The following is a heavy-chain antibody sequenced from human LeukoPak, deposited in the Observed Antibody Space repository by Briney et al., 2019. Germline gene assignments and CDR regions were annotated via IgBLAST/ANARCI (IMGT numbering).Heavy chain of an antibody. V-gene: IGHV4-39*07. CDR2: IYYSGST. D-gene: IGHD3-10*01. CDR3: ARDGLLWFGELFLGWFDP. J-gene: IGHJ5*02. CDR1: GGSISSSSYY. Sequence: SETLSLTCTVSGGSISSSSYYWGWIRQPPGKGLEWSGSIYYSGSTYYNPSLKSRVTISVYTSKNQFSLKLSSVTAADTAVYYCARDGLLWFGELFLGWFDPWGQGTLVTVSS.